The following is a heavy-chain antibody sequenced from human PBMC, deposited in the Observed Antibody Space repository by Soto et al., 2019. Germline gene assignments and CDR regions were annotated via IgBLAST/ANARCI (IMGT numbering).Heavy chain of an antibody. V-gene: IGHV4-39*07. D-gene: IGHD1-26*01. J-gene: IGHJ3*02. CDR3: ARAEKEPGSYAFDAFDI. Sequence: SETLSLTCTVSGGSISSSSYYWGWIRQPPGKGLEWIGSIYYSGSTYYNPSLKSRVTISVDTSKNQFSLKLSSVTAADTAVYYCARAEKEPGSYAFDAFDIWGQGTMVTVSS. CDR1: GGSISSSSYY. CDR2: IYYSGST.